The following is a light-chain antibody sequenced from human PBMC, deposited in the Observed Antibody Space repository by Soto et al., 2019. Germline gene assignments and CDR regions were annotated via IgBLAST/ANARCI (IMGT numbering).Light chain of an antibody. CDR1: QRIDRY. V-gene: IGKV1-5*01. CDR3: QQYKDGAWT. CDR2: DAS. J-gene: IGKJ1*01. Sequence: DIQLTQSPSTLSASVGDRVTVTCRASQRIDRYLAWYQQKPGKAPKLLVYDASTLEGGVPSSFRGSGYATEFILTISRLQPDDFATYYCQQYKDGAWTFGQGTRVEIK.